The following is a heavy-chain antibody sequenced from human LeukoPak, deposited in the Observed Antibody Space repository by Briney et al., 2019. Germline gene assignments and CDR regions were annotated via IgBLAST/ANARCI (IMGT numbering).Heavy chain of an antibody. V-gene: IGHV4-59*08. CDR3: ARLAAISGSDYPDD. J-gene: IGHJ4*02. Sequence: PSETLSLTCTVSGVSISSYYWSWIRQPPGKGLEWIGYIFYSGNTIYNPSLRSRVTISADTSKNHFSLRLRSVTAADTAVYYCARLAAISGSDYPDDWGQGALVTVSS. CDR2: IFYSGNT. D-gene: IGHD1-26*01. CDR1: GVSISSYY.